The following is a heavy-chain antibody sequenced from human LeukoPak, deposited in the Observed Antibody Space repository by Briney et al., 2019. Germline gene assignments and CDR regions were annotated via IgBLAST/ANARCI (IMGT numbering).Heavy chain of an antibody. CDR3: ARGSCSSRSCYKRVNGLDV. V-gene: IGHV3-13*01. Sequence: GGSLRLSCAASGFTFSNYDMHWVRQATGKGLEWVSAFHTAGDIHYSGSVKGRFATSRENANNSFYLQMNNLRAGDTAVYYCARGSCSSRSCYKRVNGLDVWGQGTPVTVSS. CDR1: GFTFSNYD. D-gene: IGHD2-2*01. J-gene: IGHJ6*02. CDR2: FHTAGDI.